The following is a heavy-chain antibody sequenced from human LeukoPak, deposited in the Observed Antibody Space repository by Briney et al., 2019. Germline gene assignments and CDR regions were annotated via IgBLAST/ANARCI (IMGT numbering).Heavy chain of an antibody. CDR3: ARHAFDSSGYYQKYFQH. J-gene: IGHJ1*01. D-gene: IGHD3-22*01. V-gene: IGHV5-51*01. CDR2: IYPGDSDT. CDR1: GYSFTSYW. Sequence: GESLQISCKGSGYSFTSYWIGWVRQMPGKGLEWMGIIYPGDSDTRYSPSFQGQVTISADQSISTAYLQWSSLKASDTAMYYCARHAFDSSGYYQKYFQHWGQGTLVTVSS.